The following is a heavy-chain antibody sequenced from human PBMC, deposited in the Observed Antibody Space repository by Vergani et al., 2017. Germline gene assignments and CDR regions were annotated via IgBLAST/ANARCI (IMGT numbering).Heavy chain of an antibody. CDR3: ATKSFGTPGCQIGYFRE. V-gene: IGHV3-30*03. J-gene: IGHJ1*01. CDR2: ISYDGTQK. Sequence: QVHLVESGGGVVQPGRSLRLSCVVSGFTSSYYGMHWVRQAPGKGLEWVAVISYDGTQKYYADSVKGRFTISRDNSKSTLYLQMNSLRTEDTAGYYCATKSFGTPGCQIGYFREWGQGTLVTVCS. CDR1: GFTSSYYG. D-gene: IGHD1-1*01.